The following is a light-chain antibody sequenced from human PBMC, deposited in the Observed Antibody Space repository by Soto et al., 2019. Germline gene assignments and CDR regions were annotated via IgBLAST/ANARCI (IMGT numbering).Light chain of an antibody. V-gene: IGKV3-20*01. Sequence: EIVLTQSPGTLSLSSGERGTLSCRASQNLGTLYLAWFQQKSGQAPRLFIYSASRRATGIPDRFTGSGSGTDFTLTISRVEPEDFAVYFCQQYAGSPRTFGQGTKVDIK. CDR3: QQYAGSPRT. CDR2: SAS. J-gene: IGKJ1*01. CDR1: QNLGTLY.